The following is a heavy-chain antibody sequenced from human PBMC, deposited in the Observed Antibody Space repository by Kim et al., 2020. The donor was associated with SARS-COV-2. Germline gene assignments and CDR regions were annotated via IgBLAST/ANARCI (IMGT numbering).Heavy chain of an antibody. Sequence: SGNTAYAQRFQGRVTMTRNISITTAYMELSSLRSEDAAVYYCARGYALDVWGQGTTITVSS. CDR2: SGNT. V-gene: IGHV1-8*01. J-gene: IGHJ6*02. CDR3: ARGYALDV.